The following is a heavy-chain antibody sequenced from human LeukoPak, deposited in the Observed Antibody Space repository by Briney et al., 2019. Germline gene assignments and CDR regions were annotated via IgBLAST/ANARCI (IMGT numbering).Heavy chain of an antibody. Sequence: ASVKVSCKASGYTFTDYYLHWLRQAPGQGLEWMGWVNPKSGATNYAQRFQGRVTMTGQTSISTGNMGLSSLRSDDTAVYYCARAYEYGWFDPWGQGTLVTVSS. CDR2: VNPKSGAT. CDR3: ARAYEYGWFDP. CDR1: GYTFTDYY. V-gene: IGHV1-2*02. J-gene: IGHJ5*02. D-gene: IGHD4/OR15-4a*01.